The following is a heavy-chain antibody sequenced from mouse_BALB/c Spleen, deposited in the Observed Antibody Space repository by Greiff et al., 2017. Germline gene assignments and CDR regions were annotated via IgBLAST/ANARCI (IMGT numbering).Heavy chain of an antibody. Sequence: VQLKQSGAELVKPGASVKLSCTASGFNIKDTYMHWVKQRPEQGLEWIGRIDPANGNTKYDPKFQGKATITADTSSNTAYLQLSSLTSEDTAVYYCAPTTVVAKDYAMDYWGQGTSVTVSS. CDR1: GFNIKDTY. V-gene: IGHV14-3*02. D-gene: IGHD1-1*01. CDR3: APTTVVAKDYAMDY. CDR2: IDPANGNT. J-gene: IGHJ4*01.